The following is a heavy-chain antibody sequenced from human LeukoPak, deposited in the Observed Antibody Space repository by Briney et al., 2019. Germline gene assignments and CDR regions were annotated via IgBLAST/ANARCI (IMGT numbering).Heavy chain of an antibody. CDR1: GYIFTSYA. CDR3: AVGFEWLGLFDY. D-gene: IGHD6-19*01. V-gene: IGHV1-3*01. J-gene: IGHJ4*02. Sequence: ASVKVSCKASGYIFTSYAMHWVRQAPGQRLEWMGWINAGNGNTKYSQKFQGRVTITRDTSASTAYMELSSLRSEDTAVYYCAVGFEWLGLFDYWGQGTLVTVSS. CDR2: INAGNGNT.